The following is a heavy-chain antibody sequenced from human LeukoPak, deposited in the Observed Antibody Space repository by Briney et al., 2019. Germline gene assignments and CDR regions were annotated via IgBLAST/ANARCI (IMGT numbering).Heavy chain of an antibody. J-gene: IGHJ5*01. CDR3: ARGESSYCSGGCYFAS. D-gene: IGHD2-21*02. Sequence: PGGSLKLSCAASGFTFSSYWMHWVRQAPGKGLVWVSRINSDGSSTSYADSVKGRFTISRDNAKNTLYLQMNSLRAEDTAMYYCARGESSYCSGGCYFASWGQGTLVTISS. CDR2: INSDGSST. V-gene: IGHV3-74*01. CDR1: GFTFSSYW.